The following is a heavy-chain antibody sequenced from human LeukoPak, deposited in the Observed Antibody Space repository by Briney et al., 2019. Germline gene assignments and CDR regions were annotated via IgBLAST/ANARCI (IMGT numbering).Heavy chain of an antibody. Sequence: ASVKVSCKASGYIFTIYYMHWVRQAPGQGLEWMGIINPSGGSTSYAQKFQGRVTMTRDISTSTVYMELSSLRSEDTAVYYCARDREGTTAAYWGQGTLVTVSS. V-gene: IGHV1-46*01. D-gene: IGHD2/OR15-2a*01. CDR2: INPSGGST. CDR3: ARDREGTTAAY. J-gene: IGHJ4*02. CDR1: GYIFTIYY.